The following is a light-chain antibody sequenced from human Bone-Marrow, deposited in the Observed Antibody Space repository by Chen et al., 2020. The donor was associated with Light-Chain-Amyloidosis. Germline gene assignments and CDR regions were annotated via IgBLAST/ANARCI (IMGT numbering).Light chain of an antibody. CDR3: QSYDSSLSGSYV. J-gene: IGLJ1*01. CDR2: GNI. Sequence: QSVLTQPPSVSGAPGQRVTISCTGSSSNIGAGYAVHWYQQLPGTAPKLLIYGNINRPSGVPDRFSGSKSGTSASLAITGLQAEDEADYYCQSYDSSLSGSYVFGTGTKVTVL. CDR1: SSNIGAGYA. V-gene: IGLV1-40*01.